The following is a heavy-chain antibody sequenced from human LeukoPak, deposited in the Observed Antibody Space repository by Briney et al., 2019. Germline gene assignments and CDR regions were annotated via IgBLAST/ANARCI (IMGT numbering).Heavy chain of an antibody. D-gene: IGHD5-24*01. CDR1: GYTFNNYN. V-gene: IGHV1-46*02. Sequence: GASVKLSCKASGYTFNNYNIHWLRQAPGQGLEWMGIVNPGGDSTNYAQDFQGRLTLTGDTSTSTVYMELSSLRSEDTAVYYCARVRDGYNDAYDIWGQGTMVTVTS. J-gene: IGHJ3*02. CDR3: ARVRDGYNDAYDI. CDR2: VNPGGDST.